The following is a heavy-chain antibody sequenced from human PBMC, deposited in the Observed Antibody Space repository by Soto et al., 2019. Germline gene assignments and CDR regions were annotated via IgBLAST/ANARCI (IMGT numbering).Heavy chain of an antibody. V-gene: IGHV4-61*01. CDR2: FYSTGST. CDR1: GGSVSSGNYY. J-gene: IGHJ4*02. D-gene: IGHD3-22*01. Sequence: QVQLQESGPGLVKPSETLSLTCNVSGGSVSSGNYYWSWIRQPPGKGLEWIGDFYSTGSTNYNPSLNSRVTISIDASKNQFSLRLSSVTAADTAVYYCARSMYYSDGSNYSPFECWGQGTLVTVSS. CDR3: ARSMYYSDGSNYSPFEC.